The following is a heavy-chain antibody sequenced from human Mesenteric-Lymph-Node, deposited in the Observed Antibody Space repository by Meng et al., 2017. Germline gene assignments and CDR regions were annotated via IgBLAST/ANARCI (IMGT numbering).Heavy chain of an antibody. CDR3: ARHDHLYSSSWPKYGRDYYYGMDV. J-gene: IGHJ6*02. V-gene: IGHV5-51*01. Sequence: GESLKISCKGSGYSFTSYWIGWVRQMPGNGLEWMGIIYPGDSDTRYSPSFQGQVTISADKSISTAYLQWSSLKASDTAMYYCARHDHLYSSSWPKYGRDYYYGMDVWGQGTTVTVSS. CDR2: IYPGDSDT. CDR1: GYSFTSYW. D-gene: IGHD6-13*01.